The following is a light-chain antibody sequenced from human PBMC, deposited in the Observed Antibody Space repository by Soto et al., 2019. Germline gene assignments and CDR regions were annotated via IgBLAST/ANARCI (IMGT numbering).Light chain of an antibody. Sequence: EIMMTQSPATLSVSPGESATLSYRASQSVSNNLAWYQHKPGQAPRLLIYYAYTRSTGIPARFSGSGSGTEFTLSLSSLQSEDFALYTCQQYNDWPPITFGQGTRLEIK. J-gene: IGKJ5*01. CDR3: QQYNDWPPIT. V-gene: IGKV3-15*01. CDR1: QSVSNN. CDR2: YAY.